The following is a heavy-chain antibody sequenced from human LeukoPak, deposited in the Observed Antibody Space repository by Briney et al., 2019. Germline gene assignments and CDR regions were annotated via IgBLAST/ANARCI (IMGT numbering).Heavy chain of an antibody. CDR2: INSDGSST. Sequence: GGSLRLSCAASGFTFSSYWMHWVRQAPGKGLVWVSRINSDGSSTSYADSVKGRFTISRDNAKNSLYLQLNSLRAEDTALYYCARAKGIAVADLWGQGTLVTVSS. J-gene: IGHJ4*02. CDR1: GFTFSSYW. CDR3: ARAKGIAVADL. D-gene: IGHD6-19*01. V-gene: IGHV3-74*01.